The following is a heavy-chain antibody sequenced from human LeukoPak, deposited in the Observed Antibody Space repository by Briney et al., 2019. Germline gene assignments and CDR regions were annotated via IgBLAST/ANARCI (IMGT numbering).Heavy chain of an antibody. CDR1: GGSISSGGYY. D-gene: IGHD2-15*01. J-gene: IGHJ4*01. V-gene: IGHV4-31*03. CDR3: ARDRCSGGSCYYFDY. CDR2: IYYSGST. Sequence: PSETLSLTCTVSGGSISSGGYYWSWIRQHPGKGLEWIGYIYYSGSTYYNPSLKSRVTISVDTSKNQFSLKLSSVTAADTAVYYCARDRCSGGSCYYFDYWGHGTLVTVSS.